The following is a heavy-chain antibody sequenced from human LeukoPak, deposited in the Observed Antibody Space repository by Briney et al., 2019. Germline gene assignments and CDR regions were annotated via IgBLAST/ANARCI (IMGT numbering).Heavy chain of an antibody. CDR3: ARAWTTWWLDSSGYYYFQH. D-gene: IGHD3-22*01. CDR1: GYTFTSYD. Sequence: ASVKVSCKASGYTFTSYDINWVRQAPGQGLEWMGWMNPNSGNTGYAQKFQGRVTMTRNTSISTAYMELSSLRSEDTAVYYCARAWTTWWLDSSGYYYFQHWGQGTLVTVSS. J-gene: IGHJ1*01. CDR2: MNPNSGNT. V-gene: IGHV1-8*01.